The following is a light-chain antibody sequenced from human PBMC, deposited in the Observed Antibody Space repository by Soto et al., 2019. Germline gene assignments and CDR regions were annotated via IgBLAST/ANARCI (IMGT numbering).Light chain of an antibody. CDR2: KAS. CDR3: QQYKSHPLT. J-gene: IGKJ1*01. Sequence: DVQMTQNPSPLSASVGDRVTITCRASQSISSWLAWYQQKPGKAPKLLIYKASSLESGVPSRFSGSGSGTEFTLTISSLQPDDFVTYYCQQYKSHPLTFGQGTNVDVK. CDR1: QSISSW. V-gene: IGKV1-5*03.